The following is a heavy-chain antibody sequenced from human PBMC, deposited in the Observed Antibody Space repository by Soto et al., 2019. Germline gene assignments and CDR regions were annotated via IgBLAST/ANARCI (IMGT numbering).Heavy chain of an antibody. D-gene: IGHD1-1*01. Sequence: GGSLRLSCAASGFTFSSYGMHWVRQAPGTGLEWVAVIWYGGSNKSYADSVKGRFSISRDNTKNLLYLQMNSLRAEDTAVYYCARSGDNYNRLDYWGQGTPVTVSS. V-gene: IGHV3-33*01. CDR2: IWYGGSNK. J-gene: IGHJ4*02. CDR1: GFTFSSYG. CDR3: ARSGDNYNRLDY.